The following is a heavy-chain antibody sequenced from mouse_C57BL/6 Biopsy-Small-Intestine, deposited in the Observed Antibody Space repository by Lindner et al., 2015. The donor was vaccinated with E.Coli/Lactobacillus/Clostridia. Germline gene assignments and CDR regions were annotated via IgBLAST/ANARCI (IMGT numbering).Heavy chain of an antibody. CDR3: ARRGAVVGYFDY. D-gene: IGHD1-1*01. CDR1: GYTFTGYW. V-gene: IGHV1-9*01. J-gene: IGHJ2*01. CDR2: ILPGSGNT. Sequence: VQLQESGAELMKPGASVKLPSKATGYTFTGYWIEWVKQRPGHGLEWIGEILPGSGNTKYNEKFKGKATFTADTSSNTAYMQLSSLTTEDSAIYYCARRGAVVGYFDYWGQGTTLTVSS.